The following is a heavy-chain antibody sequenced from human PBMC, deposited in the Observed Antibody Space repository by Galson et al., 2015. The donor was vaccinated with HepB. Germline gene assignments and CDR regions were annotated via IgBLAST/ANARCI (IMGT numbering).Heavy chain of an antibody. J-gene: IGHJ4*02. Sequence: SLRLSCAASGFTFSDAYMSWCRQAPGTGLEWVSYISSSSSYTNYADSVKGRFTISRDNTKNSLYLQMNSLRAEDTAVYYCARDLATYSSSWWGSGDCCNFDYWGQGTLVTVSS. V-gene: IGHV3-11*06. CDR1: GFTFSDAY. CDR2: ISSSSSYT. CDR3: ARDLATYSSSWWGSGDCCNFDY. D-gene: IGHD6-13*01.